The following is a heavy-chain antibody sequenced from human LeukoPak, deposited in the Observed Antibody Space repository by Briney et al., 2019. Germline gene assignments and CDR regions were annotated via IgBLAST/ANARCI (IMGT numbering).Heavy chain of an antibody. CDR3: VRDGSYYDSSGYYYLY. CDR2: ITPMFGTA. Sequence: SVKVSCKASGGTFSSYAIIWVRQAPGQGLEWMGGITPMFGTANYAQKFQGRVTITADESTSTAYMELSSLRSEDTAVYYCVRDGSYYDSSGYYYLYWGQGTLVTVSS. D-gene: IGHD3-22*01. CDR1: GGTFSSYA. V-gene: IGHV1-69*13. J-gene: IGHJ4*02.